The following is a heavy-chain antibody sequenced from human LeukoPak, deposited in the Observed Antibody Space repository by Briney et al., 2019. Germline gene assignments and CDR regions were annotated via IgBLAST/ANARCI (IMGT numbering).Heavy chain of an antibody. CDR2: IYYSGTT. J-gene: IGHJ4*02. CDR3: ARGLTGIYY. CDR1: GGSISSYY. D-gene: IGHD2-21*02. V-gene: IGHV4-30-4*08. Sequence: SETLSLTCTVSGGSISSYYWSWIRQPPGKGLEWIGYIYYSGTTYYNPSLKSRVSISVDTSKNQFSLKLTSVTAADTAVYYCARGLTGIYYWGQGTLVTVSS.